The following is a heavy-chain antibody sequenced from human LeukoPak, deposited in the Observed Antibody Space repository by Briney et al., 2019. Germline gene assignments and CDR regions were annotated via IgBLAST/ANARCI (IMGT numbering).Heavy chain of an antibody. CDR2: IYYSGST. V-gene: IGHV4-39*07. CDR1: GGSISSSSYY. Sequence: SETLSLTCTVSGGSISSSSYYWGWLRQPPGKGLEWIGSIYYSGSTYYNPSLKSRVTISVDTSKNQFSLKLSSVTAADTAVYYCARDLSITMVRGVIYAFDIWGQGTMVTVSS. J-gene: IGHJ3*02. D-gene: IGHD3-10*01. CDR3: ARDLSITMVRGVIYAFDI.